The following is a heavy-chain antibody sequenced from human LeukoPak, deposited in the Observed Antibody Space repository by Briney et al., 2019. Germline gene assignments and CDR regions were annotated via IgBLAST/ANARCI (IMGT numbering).Heavy chain of an antibody. D-gene: IGHD6-13*01. CDR1: GGSISSSSYY. Sequence: PSETLSLTCTVSGGSISSSSYYWGWIRQPPGKGLEWIGSIYYSGSTYYNPSLKSRVTISVDTSKNQFSLKLSSVTAADTAVYYCARQMSMSGSSSWGGYWGQGTLVTVSS. CDR3: ARQMSMSGSSSWGGY. V-gene: IGHV4-39*01. J-gene: IGHJ4*02. CDR2: IYYSGST.